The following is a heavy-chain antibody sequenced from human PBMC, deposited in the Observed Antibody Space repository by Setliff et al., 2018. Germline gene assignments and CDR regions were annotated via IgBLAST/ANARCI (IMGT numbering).Heavy chain of an antibody. CDR1: GYSFTNYD. CDR3: ARPDVGGSWTSDAFDI. J-gene: IGHJ3*02. CDR2: INPNSGNT. V-gene: IGHV1-8*02. Sequence: ASVKVSCKASGYSFTNYDINWVRQATGQGLEWMGWINPNSGNTDYAQKFQGRVTMTTNTSINTAYMELSSLRLEDTAVYCCARPDVGGSWTSDAFDIWGQGTMVTVSS.